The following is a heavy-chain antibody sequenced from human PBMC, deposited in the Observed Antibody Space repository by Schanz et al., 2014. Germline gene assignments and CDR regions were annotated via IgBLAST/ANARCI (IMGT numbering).Heavy chain of an antibody. CDR1: GFTVSSNH. D-gene: IGHD2-15*01. V-gene: IGHV3-66*01. CDR3: AKGMGYCSGGTCYDYYYYGLDV. CDR2: IYSGIGA. J-gene: IGHJ6*02. Sequence: EGQLAESGGGLVQPGGSLRLSCAVSGFTVSSNHMSWVRQAPGKGLEWVSVIYSGIGAYYADSVKDRFTGSRDNSKNTLYLQMNSLSADDTAVFYCAKGMGYCSGGTCYDYYYYGLDVWGQGTTVTVSS.